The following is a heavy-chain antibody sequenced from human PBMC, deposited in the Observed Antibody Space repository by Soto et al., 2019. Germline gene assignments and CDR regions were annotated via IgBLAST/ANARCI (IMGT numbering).Heavy chain of an antibody. CDR1: GFNFSGST. J-gene: IGHJ4*02. D-gene: IGHD3-10*01. CDR3: VKQPLAVSPLEH. CDR2: IGRKINNYAT. V-gene: IGHV3-73*02. Sequence: EVHLVPSGGGLVQPGGSLKVSCAASGFNFSGSTMHWVRQASGTGLEWVGRIGRKINNYATEYCASVEGRFTISREDSKNQTCLLMKRLKIGATGVYFCVKQPLAVSPLEHWCRGTVVTVSS.